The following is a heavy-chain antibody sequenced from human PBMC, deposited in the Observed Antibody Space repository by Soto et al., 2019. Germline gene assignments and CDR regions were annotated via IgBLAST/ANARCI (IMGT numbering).Heavy chain of an antibody. V-gene: IGHV1-3*01. CDR2: INAGNGNT. D-gene: IGHD2-8*01. Sequence: GASVKVSCKASGYTFTSYAMHWVRQAPGQRLEWMGWINAGNGNTKYSQKFQGRVTITRDTSASTAYMELSSLRSEDTAVYYCAREIGSTTVYAPNWSDPWGQGTLVTVSS. CDR3: AREIGSTTVYAPNWSDP. J-gene: IGHJ5*02. CDR1: GYTFTSYA.